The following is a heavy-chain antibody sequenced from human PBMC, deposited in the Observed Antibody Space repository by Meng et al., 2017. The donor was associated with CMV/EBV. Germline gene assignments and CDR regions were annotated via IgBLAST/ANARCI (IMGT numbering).Heavy chain of an antibody. J-gene: IGHJ5*02. CDR1: GGSISSGGYY. CDR3: ARQGYYYDIGWFDP. D-gene: IGHD3-22*01. V-gene: IGHV4-39*01. Sequence: SETLSLTCTVSGGSISSGGYYWSWIRQHPGKGLEWIGSIYYSGSTYYNPSLKSRVTISVDTSKNQFSLKLSSVTAADTAVYYCARQGYYYDIGWFDPWGQGTLVTVSS. CDR2: IYYSGST.